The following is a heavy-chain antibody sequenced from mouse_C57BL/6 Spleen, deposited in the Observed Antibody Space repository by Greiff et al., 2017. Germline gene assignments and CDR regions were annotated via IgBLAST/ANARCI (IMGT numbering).Heavy chain of an antibody. CDR3: AIGDDGYAMDY. D-gene: IGHD2-3*01. J-gene: IGHJ4*01. CDR1: GYTFTSYW. CDR2: IHPSASDT. V-gene: IGHV1-74*01. Sequence: QVQLQQPGAELVKPGASVKVSCKASGYTFTSYWMHWVKQRPGQGLEWIGRIHPSASDTNYNQKFKGKATLTVDKSSSTAYMQLSSLTSEDSAVYYCAIGDDGYAMDYWGQGTSVTVSS.